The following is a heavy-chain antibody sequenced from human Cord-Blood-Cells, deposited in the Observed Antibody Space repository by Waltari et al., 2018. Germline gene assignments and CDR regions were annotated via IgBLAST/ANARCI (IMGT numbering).Heavy chain of an antibody. CDR2: SNPDSGNK. J-gene: IGHJ4*02. Sequence: QVQLVQSGAEVKKPGASVKVSCKASGYTFTSYDINWVRKATGQGLEWKGWSNPDSGNKGYAQKFHGRVTRTRNTSISTAYMELSSLRSEDTAVYYCARGRDRAAAGTFDYWGQGTLVTVSS. D-gene: IGHD6-13*01. CDR1: GYTFTSYD. CDR3: ARGRDRAAAGTFDY. V-gene: IGHV1-8*01.